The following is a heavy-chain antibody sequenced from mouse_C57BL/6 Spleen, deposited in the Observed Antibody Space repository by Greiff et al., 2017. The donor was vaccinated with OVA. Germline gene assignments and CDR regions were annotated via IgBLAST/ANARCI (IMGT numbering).Heavy chain of an antibody. CDR3: ASEGYGYFDY. V-gene: IGHV1-82*01. CDR1: GYAFSSSW. D-gene: IGHD3-1*01. CDR2: IYPGDGDT. Sequence: VQLKQSGPELVKPGASVKISCKASGYAFSSSWMNWVKQRPGKGLEWIGRIYPGDGDTNYNGKFKGKATLTADKSSSTAYMQLSSLTSEDSAVYFCASEGYGYFDYWGQGTTLTVSS. J-gene: IGHJ2*01.